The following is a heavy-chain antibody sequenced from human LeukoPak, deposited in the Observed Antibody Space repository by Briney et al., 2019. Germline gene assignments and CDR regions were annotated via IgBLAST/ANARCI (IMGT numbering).Heavy chain of an antibody. V-gene: IGHV3-15*01. CDR2: IKSRTDGGTT. CDR1: GFPFSSAW. Sequence: GGSLRLPRAASGFPFSSAWMSWVRQAPGKGLEWVGRIKSRTDGGTTDHAAPVKGRFTISRDDSENTVYLQMNSLKTEDTAVYYCTTNTAPRMWGQGTLVTVSS. J-gene: IGHJ4*02. D-gene: IGHD2-8*01. CDR3: TTNTAPRM.